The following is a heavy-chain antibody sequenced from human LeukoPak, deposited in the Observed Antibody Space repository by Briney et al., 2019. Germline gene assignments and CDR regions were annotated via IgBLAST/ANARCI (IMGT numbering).Heavy chain of an antibody. J-gene: IGHJ6*03. CDR3: ARENFLLSWGYYYYMDV. CDR2: ISSSGSTI. V-gene: IGHV3-11*04. CDR1: GFTFSDYY. D-gene: IGHD3-16*01. Sequence: AGSLRLSCAASGFTFSDYYMSWLHQAPGKGLEWVAYISSSGSTIYYADSVEGRFTISRDNAKNSLYLQMNSLRAEDTAVYYCARENFLLSWGYYYYMDVWGKGTTVTVSS.